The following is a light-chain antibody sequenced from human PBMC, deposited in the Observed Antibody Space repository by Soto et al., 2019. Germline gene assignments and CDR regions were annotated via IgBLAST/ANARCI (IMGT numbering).Light chain of an antibody. J-gene: IGKJ4*01. Sequence: EIVLTQSPASLSLSPGERATLSCRASQSVSSHLAWFQQRPGQAPRLLIYGASNRATGIPARFGGSGSGTNFNLTISSLEPEDFAVYYCYQRSNWPPVLTFGGGTKVDIK. CDR1: QSVSSH. CDR3: YQRSNWPPVLT. V-gene: IGKV3-11*01. CDR2: GAS.